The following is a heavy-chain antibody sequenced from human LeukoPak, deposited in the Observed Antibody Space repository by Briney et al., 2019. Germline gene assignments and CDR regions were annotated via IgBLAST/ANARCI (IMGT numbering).Heavy chain of an antibody. Sequence: ASVKVSCKASGYTFSTYYMHWVRQAPGQGLEWMGIINPNGGSTSYAQKFQGRVTMTRDTSTSTVYMELSSLRSEDTAVYYRARESGVMAFDYWGQGTLVTVSS. CDR3: ARESGVMAFDY. J-gene: IGHJ4*02. CDR2: INPNGGST. CDR1: GYTFSTYY. V-gene: IGHV1-46*01. D-gene: IGHD3-16*01.